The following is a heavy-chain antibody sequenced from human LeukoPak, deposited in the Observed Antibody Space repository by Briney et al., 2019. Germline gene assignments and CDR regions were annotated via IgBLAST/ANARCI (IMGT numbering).Heavy chain of an antibody. CDR1: GFIVSSSY. D-gene: IGHD3-16*01. CDR3: ARGRITRYFDY. CDR2: IYSGGST. Sequence: GGSLRLSCAASGFIVSSSYMTRVRQAPGKGLEWVSFIYSGGSTYYADSVKGRFTISRDSSKNTLYLQMHSLRVEDTAVYYCARGRITRYFDYWGQGTLVTVSS. J-gene: IGHJ4*02. V-gene: IGHV3-53*01.